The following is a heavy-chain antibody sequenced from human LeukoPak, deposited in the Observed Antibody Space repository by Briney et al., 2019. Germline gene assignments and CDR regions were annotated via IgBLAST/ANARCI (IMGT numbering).Heavy chain of an antibody. J-gene: IGHJ4*02. V-gene: IGHV4-59*01. D-gene: IGHD1-26*01. Sequence: SETLSLTCTVSGGSINSYYWSWIRQPPGKGLDWIGYIYYSGSTNYNPSLKSRVTISVDTSKNQFSLKLSSVTAADTAVYYCARSVGSERDFDYWGQGTLVTVSS. CDR2: IYYSGST. CDR3: ARSVGSERDFDY. CDR1: GGSINSYY.